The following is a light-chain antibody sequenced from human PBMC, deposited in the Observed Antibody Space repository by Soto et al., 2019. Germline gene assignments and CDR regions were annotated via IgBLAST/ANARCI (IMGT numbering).Light chain of an antibody. CDR2: GAS. CDR1: QSVSSIY. CDR3: QQYGSSRWT. V-gene: IGKV3-20*01. Sequence: EIVLTQSPGTLSLSPGGRATLSCRASQSVSSIYLAWYQQKPGQAPRLLIYGASSRATGIPDRFSGSGSGTDFTLTISSLEPEDFAVYYCQQYGSSRWTFGQGTKVDIK. J-gene: IGKJ1*01.